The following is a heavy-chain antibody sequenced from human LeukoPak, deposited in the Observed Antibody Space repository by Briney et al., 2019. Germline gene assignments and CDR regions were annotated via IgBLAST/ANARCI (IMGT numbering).Heavy chain of an antibody. D-gene: IGHD3-22*01. CDR1: GFTFSSYS. CDR3: AKEGYYYGGSGYYLFEY. Sequence: PGGSLRLSCAASGFTFSSYSMNWVRQAPGKGLEWVSGIGDSGDNTYYADSVKGRFTISRDNSKNTLYLQMASLRAEDTAVYYCAKEGYYYGGSGYYLFEYWGQGTLVTVSS. J-gene: IGHJ4*02. V-gene: IGHV3-23*01. CDR2: IGDSGDNT.